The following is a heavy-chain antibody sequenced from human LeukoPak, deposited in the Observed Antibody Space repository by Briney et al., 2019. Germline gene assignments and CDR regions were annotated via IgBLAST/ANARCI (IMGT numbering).Heavy chain of an antibody. CDR3: APPDSWSPFDY. CDR2: IKQDGSAK. Sequence: GGSLRLSCAASGFXFSSYWMSWVXQAPGXXLXWVANIKQDGSAKYYVDSVKGRFTISRDNAKNSLYLQMNSLRAEDTAVYYCAPPDSWSPFDYWGQGNLVTVSS. J-gene: IGHJ4*02. CDR1: GFXFSSYW. V-gene: IGHV3-7*03. D-gene: IGHD6-13*01.